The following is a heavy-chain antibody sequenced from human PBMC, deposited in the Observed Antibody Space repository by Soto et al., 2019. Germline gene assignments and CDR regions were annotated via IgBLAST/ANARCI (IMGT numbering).Heavy chain of an antibody. CDR1: DGSIISYY. CDR2: ISYSGTT. Sequence: SVPQSVPYTVADGSIISYYVRWIMQEKEKRPERISYISYSGTTNYNPSLKSRVTMSVDTSKIQFSLKLNSVTAADTAVYYCARGYCTTTNCYAGWFDLWGQGTLVTVSS. V-gene: IGHV4-59*01. J-gene: IGHJ5*02. CDR3: ARGYCTTTNCYAGWFDL. D-gene: IGHD2-2*01.